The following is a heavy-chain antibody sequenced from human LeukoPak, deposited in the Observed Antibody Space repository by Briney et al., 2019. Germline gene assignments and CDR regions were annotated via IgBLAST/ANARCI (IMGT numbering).Heavy chain of an antibody. CDR2: ISRNSRTT. Sequence: GGSLSLSCAVSGSDFSSHNFHWVRQAPGKGLEWVSFISRNSRTTYYADSVKGRFTISRDDAKNLVYLQMNSLGAEDTAVYYCARGHMNHWGSNRFDPWGQGTLVTVSS. D-gene: IGHD1-14*01. V-gene: IGHV3-48*04. CDR3: ARGHMNHWGSNRFDP. J-gene: IGHJ5*02. CDR1: GSDFSSHN.